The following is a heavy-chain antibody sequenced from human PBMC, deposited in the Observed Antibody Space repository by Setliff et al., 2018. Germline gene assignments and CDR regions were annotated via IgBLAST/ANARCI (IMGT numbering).Heavy chain of an antibody. V-gene: IGHV3-23*01. CDR3: AKDLGVNFGELIA. J-gene: IGHJ5*02. CDR2: VSGSGVNT. Sequence: GGSLRLSCAASGFTFSGSAVYWVRQASGRGLEWVSGVSGSGVNTFYADSVKGRFTISRDDSKNTLYLQMNSLRTEDTALYYCAKDLGVNFGELIAWGQGTLVTVSS. CDR1: GFTFSGSA. D-gene: IGHD3-10*01.